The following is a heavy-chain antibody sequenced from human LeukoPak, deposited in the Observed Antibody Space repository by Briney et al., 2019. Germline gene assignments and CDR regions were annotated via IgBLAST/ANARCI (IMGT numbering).Heavy chain of an antibody. Sequence: GGSLRLSCAASGFTFYDFAMHWVPQAPGEGLEWVSGISWNSGSIHYADSVKGRFTISRDNAKNSLYLQMNSLRAEDRTMYHCIKEHSTGGELPDYWGEGTLVTVSS. CDR1: GFTFYDFA. D-gene: IGHD1-26*01. V-gene: IGHV3-9*01. CDR3: IKEHSTGGELPDY. J-gene: IGHJ4*02. CDR2: ISWNSGSI.